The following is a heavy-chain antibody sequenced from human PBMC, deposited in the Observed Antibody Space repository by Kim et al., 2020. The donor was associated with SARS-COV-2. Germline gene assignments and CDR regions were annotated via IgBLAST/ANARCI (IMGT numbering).Heavy chain of an antibody. Sequence: ASVKVSCKVSGYTLTELSMHWVRQAPGKGLEWMGGLDLKVGETIYEKRFRGRFPLTEDTSTDTANMELSSLRSEDTAVYYCATDPSGTMVRAPGGYWGQGTLVTVSS. J-gene: IGHJ4*02. CDR1: GYTLTELS. V-gene: IGHV1-24*01. D-gene: IGHD3-10*01. CDR3: ATDPSGTMVRAPGGY. CDR2: LDLKVGET.